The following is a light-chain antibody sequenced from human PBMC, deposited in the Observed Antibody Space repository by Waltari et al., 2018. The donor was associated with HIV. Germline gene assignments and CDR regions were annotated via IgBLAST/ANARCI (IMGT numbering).Light chain of an antibody. Sequence: EIVMTQSPATLSVSPGERATLSCRASQSVSTNLAWYQQRPGQAPRLLIYAAATRATGVPGRFSGSGSGTEFTLTISSLQSEDFAVYFCQQYNDWHPYTFGQGTKLEI. CDR3: QQYNDWHPYT. J-gene: IGKJ2*01. V-gene: IGKV3-15*01. CDR2: AAA. CDR1: QSVSTN.